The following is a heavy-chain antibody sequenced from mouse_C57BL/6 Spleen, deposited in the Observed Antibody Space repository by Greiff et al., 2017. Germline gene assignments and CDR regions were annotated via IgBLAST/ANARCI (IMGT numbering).Heavy chain of an antibody. CDR2: ISSGSSTI. CDR3: ARPGGSSHWYLDV. J-gene: IGHJ1*03. V-gene: IGHV5-17*01. D-gene: IGHD1-1*01. CDR1: GFTFSDYG. Sequence: EVHLVESGGGLVKPGGSLKLSCAASGFTFSDYGMHWVRQAPETGLEWVAYISSGSSTIYYADTVKGRFTISRDNAKNILFLQMTSLRSEDTAMYYCARPGGSSHWYLDVWGTGTTVTVSS.